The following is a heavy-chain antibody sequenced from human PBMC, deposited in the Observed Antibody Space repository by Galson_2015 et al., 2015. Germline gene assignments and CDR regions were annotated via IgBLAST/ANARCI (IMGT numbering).Heavy chain of an antibody. CDR3: ARDPPGIVVPATYYFDY. CDR1: GYTFTSYA. Sequence: SVKVSCKASGYTFTSYAMHWVRQAPGQRLEWMGWINAGNGNTKYSQKFQGRVTITRDTSASTAYMELSSLRSEDTAVYYCARDPPGIVVPATYYFDYWGQGTLVTVSS. D-gene: IGHD2-2*01. CDR2: INAGNGNT. J-gene: IGHJ4*02. V-gene: IGHV1-3*01.